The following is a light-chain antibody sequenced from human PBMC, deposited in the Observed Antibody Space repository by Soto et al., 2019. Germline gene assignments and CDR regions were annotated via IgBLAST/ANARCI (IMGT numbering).Light chain of an antibody. J-gene: IGKJ1*01. Sequence: EIVMTQSPATLSVSPGERAILSCRASQSVSSNLAWYQQKPGQAPRLLIYGASTRATGIPARFSGSGSGTEFTLTISSLQSEDFAVYYCLQYNDWPPWTFGQGTKVEIK. V-gene: IGKV3-15*01. CDR1: QSVSSN. CDR3: LQYNDWPPWT. CDR2: GAS.